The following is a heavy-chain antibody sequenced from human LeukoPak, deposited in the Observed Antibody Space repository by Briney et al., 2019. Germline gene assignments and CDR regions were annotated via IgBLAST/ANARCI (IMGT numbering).Heavy chain of an antibody. V-gene: IGHV4-59*08. J-gene: IGHJ6*02. D-gene: IGHD5-18*01. CDR1: GGSIRSYY. CDR2: IYYSGST. Sequence: SETLSLTRTVSGGSIRSYYWSWIRQPPGKGLEWIGYIYYSGSTNYNPSLKSRVTMSVDTSKNRFSLKLTSVTAADTAVYYCARHTPMVLAPSGYYYNMDVWGQGTAVTVSS. CDR3: ARHTPMVLAPSGYYYNMDV.